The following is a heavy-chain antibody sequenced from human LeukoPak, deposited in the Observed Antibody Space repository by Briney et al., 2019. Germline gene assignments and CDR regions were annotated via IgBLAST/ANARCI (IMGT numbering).Heavy chain of an antibody. V-gene: IGHV3-49*03. CDR3: TSRNYGSASRSYYFDY. D-gene: IGHD3-10*01. CDR1: GFTFGDYA. J-gene: IGHJ4*02. Sequence: GGSLRLSCTASGFTFGDYAMSWFRQAPGKGLEWVGFIRSKAYGGTTEYAASVKGRFTISRDDSKSIAYLQMNSLKTEDTAVYYCTSRNYGSASRSYYFDYWGQGTLVTVSS. CDR2: IRSKAYGGTT.